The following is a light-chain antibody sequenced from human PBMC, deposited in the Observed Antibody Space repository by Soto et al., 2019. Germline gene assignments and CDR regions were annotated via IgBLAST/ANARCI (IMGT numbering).Light chain of an antibody. CDR3: ASWDNSLNGYV. V-gene: IGLV1-44*01. CDR1: SSNIGRNT. CDR2: RDN. J-gene: IGLJ1*01. Sequence: QSVLSQPPSASGTPGQRVTISCSGSSSNIGRNTVNWYQQVPGTAPKLLIYRDNQRPSGVPDRFSGSKSGTSASLAISGLQSEDEADYYCASWDNSLNGYVFGTGTKVTVL.